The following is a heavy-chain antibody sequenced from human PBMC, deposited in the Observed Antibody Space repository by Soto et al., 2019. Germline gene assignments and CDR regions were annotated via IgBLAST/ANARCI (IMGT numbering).Heavy chain of an antibody. D-gene: IGHD2-2*01. J-gene: IGHJ4*02. V-gene: IGHV4-4*02. CDR3: ARVSVIVVVPAVIYYFDY. CDR1: GGSISSSNW. Sequence: SETLSLTCAVSGGSISSSNWWSWVRQPPGKGLEWIGEIYHSGSTNYNPSLKSRVTISVDKSKNQFSLKLSSVTAADTAVYYCARVSVIVVVPAVIYYFDYWGQGTLVTVSS. CDR2: IYHSGST.